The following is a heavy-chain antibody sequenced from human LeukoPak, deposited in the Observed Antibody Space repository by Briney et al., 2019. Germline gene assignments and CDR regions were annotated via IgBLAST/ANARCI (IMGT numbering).Heavy chain of an antibody. J-gene: IGHJ3*02. CDR1: GFTFSSYE. Sequence: GGSLRLSCAASGFTFSSYEMNWVRHAPGKGLEWGSYISSSGTTIYYADSVKGRFTISRDNAKNSLYLQMNSLRAEDTAVYYCARGGYCSSSSCYSFNAFDIWGQGTMFTVSS. D-gene: IGHD2-2*01. CDR3: ARGGYCSSSSCYSFNAFDI. V-gene: IGHV3-48*03. CDR2: ISSSGTTI.